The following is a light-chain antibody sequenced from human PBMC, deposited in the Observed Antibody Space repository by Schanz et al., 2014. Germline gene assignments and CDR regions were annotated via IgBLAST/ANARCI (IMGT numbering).Light chain of an antibody. V-gene: IGLV2-11*01. CDR2: DVN. Sequence: QSALTQPRSVSGSPGQSVTISCTGTSNDIGDYNYVSWYQQHPGKAPKVMIYDVNKRPSGVPDRFSGSKSGNTASLTVSGLQAEDEADYYCSSYGGNLGVFGTGTKLTVL. CDR3: SSYGGNLGV. J-gene: IGLJ1*01. CDR1: SNDIGDYNY.